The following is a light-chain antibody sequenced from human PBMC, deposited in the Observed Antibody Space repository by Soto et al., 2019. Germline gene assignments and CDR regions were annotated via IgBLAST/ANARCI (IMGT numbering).Light chain of an antibody. CDR1: QSVLYSSNNKNY. Sequence: DIVMTQSPYSLAVSLGESATINCKSSQSVLYSSNNKNYLAWYQQKPGQPPKLLIYWASTRESGVPDRFSGSGSGTDFTLTISSLQAEDVAVYYCQQYCSAPLTFGGGTKVDIK. CDR2: WAS. V-gene: IGKV4-1*01. CDR3: QQYCSAPLT. J-gene: IGKJ4*01.